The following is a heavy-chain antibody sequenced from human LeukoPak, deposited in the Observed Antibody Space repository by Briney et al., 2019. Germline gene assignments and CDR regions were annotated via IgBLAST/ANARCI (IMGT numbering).Heavy chain of an antibody. J-gene: IGHJ5*02. CDR2: ISAYNGNT. CDR1: GYTFTSYG. Sequence: WASVKVSCKASGYTFTSYGISWVRQAPGQGLEWMGWISAYNGNTNYAQKLQGRVTMTTDTSTSTAYMELRSLRSDDTAVCYCARDRGRYSSSWDSWFDPWGQGTLVTVSS. CDR3: ARDRGRYSSSWDSWFDP. D-gene: IGHD6-13*01. V-gene: IGHV1-18*01.